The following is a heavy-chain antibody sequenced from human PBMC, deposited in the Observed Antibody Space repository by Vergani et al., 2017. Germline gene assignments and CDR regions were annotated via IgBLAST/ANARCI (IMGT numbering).Heavy chain of an antibody. CDR2: ISGSGGST. V-gene: IGHV3-23*04. CDR3: ARVPRSYYGNYGMDV. D-gene: IGHD3-10*01. J-gene: IGHJ6*02. CDR1: GFTFSSYA. Sequence: EVQLVESGGGLVQPGGSLRLSCAASGFTFSSYAMSWVRQAPGKGLEWVSAISGSGGSTYYADSVKGRFTISRDNAKNSLYLQMNSLRAEDTAVYYCARVPRSYYGNYGMDVWGQGTTVTVSS.